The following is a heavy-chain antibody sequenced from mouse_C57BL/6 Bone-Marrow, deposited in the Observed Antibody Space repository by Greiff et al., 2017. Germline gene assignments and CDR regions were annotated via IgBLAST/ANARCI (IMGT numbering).Heavy chain of an antibody. Sequence: VQLQQSGAELARPGASVKLSCKASGYTFTSYGISWVKQRTGQGLEWIGEIYPRSGNTYYNEKFKGKATLTADKSSSTAYMELRSLTSEDSAVYFCARGYCSNYGGYFDVWGTGTTVTVSS. CDR2: IYPRSGNT. J-gene: IGHJ1*03. V-gene: IGHV1-81*01. CDR1: GYTFTSYG. D-gene: IGHD2-5*01. CDR3: ARGYCSNYGGYFDV.